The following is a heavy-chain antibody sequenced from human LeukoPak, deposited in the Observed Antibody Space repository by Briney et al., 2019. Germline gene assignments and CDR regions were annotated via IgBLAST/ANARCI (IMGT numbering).Heavy chain of an antibody. Sequence: PSETLSLTCTVSGGSINDYYWNWLRQPPGKGLEWIGYIYYSGRTNYNPSLKGRVTISVDTSNNQFSLKLSSVTAADTAVYYCATPSSGSYNDAFDIWGQGTMVTVSS. V-gene: IGHV4-59*01. D-gene: IGHD1-26*01. CDR1: GGSINDYY. CDR2: IYYSGRT. CDR3: ATPSSGSYNDAFDI. J-gene: IGHJ3*02.